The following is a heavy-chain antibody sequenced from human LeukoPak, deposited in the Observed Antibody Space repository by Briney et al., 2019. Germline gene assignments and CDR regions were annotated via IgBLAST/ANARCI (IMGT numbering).Heavy chain of an antibody. CDR1: GFTLGRYA. J-gene: IGHJ6*01. CDR2: IDDEAKT. Sequence: GGPLRLSCAASGFTLGRYAMRWVPQAPGKAREWGAEIDDEAKTFYAGPVRDRFTLSKQNSENTLYLQMSSLRLEDTAVYYCATDRSLTAVRRGRNQGFYSPVPRVRGMVVWGQGTTVSVSS. V-gene: IGHV3-23*01. CDR3: ATDRSLTAVRRGRNQGFYSPVPRVRGMVV. D-gene: IGHD1-14*01.